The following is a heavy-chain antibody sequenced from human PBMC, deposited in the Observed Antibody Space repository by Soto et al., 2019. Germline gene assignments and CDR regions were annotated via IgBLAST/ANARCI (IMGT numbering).Heavy chain of an antibody. CDR1: GDSISSSNW. V-gene: IGHV4-4*02. CDR3: VESATSNWSFDF. Sequence: SETLSLACAVSGDSISSSNWWSWVRQPPGKGLEWIGEIHHSGTTNYNPSLKNRVTISVDKSTNHISLKLSSVTAADTAVYDCVESATSNWSFDFWGQGTLVTLSS. J-gene: IGHJ4*02. D-gene: IGHD4-4*01. CDR2: IHHSGTT.